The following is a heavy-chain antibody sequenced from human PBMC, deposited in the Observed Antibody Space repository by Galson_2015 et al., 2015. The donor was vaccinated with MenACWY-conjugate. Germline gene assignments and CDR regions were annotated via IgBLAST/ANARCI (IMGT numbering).Heavy chain of an antibody. Sequence: SVKVSCKASGYTFTGFYLHWVRQAPGQGLEWMGRLTPHSGGTDYAQKFQGRATMSRDMSINTAYMELSSLRFDDAAIYYCAGGYAGGHMDVWGEGTTVTVSS. CDR3: AGGYAGGHMDV. J-gene: IGHJ6*03. D-gene: IGHD2-2*01. CDR2: LTPHSGGT. CDR1: GYTFTGFY. V-gene: IGHV1-2*06.